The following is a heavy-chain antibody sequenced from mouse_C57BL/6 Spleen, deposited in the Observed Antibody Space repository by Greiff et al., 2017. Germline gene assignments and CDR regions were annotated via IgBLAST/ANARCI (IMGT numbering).Heavy chain of an antibody. D-gene: IGHD3-2*02. CDR3: ARVVDSSGYDFDY. CDR2: IYPGDGDT. Sequence: QVQLQQSGAELVKPGASVKISCKASGYAFSSYWMNWVKQRPGKGLEWIGQIYPGDGDTNYNGKFKGKATLTADKSSSTAYMQLSSLTSEDSAVYFCARVVDSSGYDFDYWGQGTTRTVSS. V-gene: IGHV1-80*01. CDR1: GYAFSSYW. J-gene: IGHJ2*01.